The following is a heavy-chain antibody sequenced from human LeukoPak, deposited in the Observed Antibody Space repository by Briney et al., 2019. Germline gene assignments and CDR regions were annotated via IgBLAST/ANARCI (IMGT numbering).Heavy chain of an antibody. CDR2: IRYDGSNK. Sequence: PGGSLRLSCAASGFTFSSYGMHWVRQAPGKGLEWVAFIRYDGSNKYYADSVKGRFTISRDNSKNTLYLQMNSLRAEDTAVYYCARDRKSVGATDAFDIWGQGTMVTVSS. CDR1: GFTFSSYG. D-gene: IGHD1-26*01. CDR3: ARDRKSVGATDAFDI. V-gene: IGHV3-30*02. J-gene: IGHJ3*02.